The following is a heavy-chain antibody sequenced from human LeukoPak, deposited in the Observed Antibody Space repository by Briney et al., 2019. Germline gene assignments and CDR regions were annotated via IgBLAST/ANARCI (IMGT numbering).Heavy chain of an antibody. Sequence: SETLSLTCAVSGVSINTCCYYWTWIRQPPGKGLEWIGYKYYSGSTRYNSSLRSRLTISLDTSKNQFSLRLTSVTAADTAVYYCVRGRSYGFDFDSWGQGTLVIVSS. D-gene: IGHD3-16*01. CDR2: KYYSGST. V-gene: IGHV4-61*01. CDR1: GVSINTCCYY. J-gene: IGHJ4*02. CDR3: VRGRSYGFDFDS.